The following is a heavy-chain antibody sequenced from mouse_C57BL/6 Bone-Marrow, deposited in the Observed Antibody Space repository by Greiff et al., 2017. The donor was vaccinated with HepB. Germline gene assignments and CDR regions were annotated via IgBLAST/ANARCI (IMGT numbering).Heavy chain of an antibody. CDR3: ASYPLCYYGSSY. CDR1: GYTFTSYW. D-gene: IGHD1-1*01. J-gene: IGHJ2*01. V-gene: IGHV1-64*01. CDR2: IHPNSGST. Sequence: QVQLQQPGAELVKPGASVKLSCKASGYTFTSYWMHWVKQRPGQGLEWIGMIHPNSGSTNYNEKFKSKATLTVDKSSSTAYMQLSSLTSEDSAVYYCASYPLCYYGSSYWGQGTTLTVSS.